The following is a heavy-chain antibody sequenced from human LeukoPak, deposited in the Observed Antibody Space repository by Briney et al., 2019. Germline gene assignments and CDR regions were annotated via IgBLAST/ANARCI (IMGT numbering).Heavy chain of an antibody. CDR1: GDSISSSNYF. CDR3: ARGDIYCSGGSCYSGWFDP. Sequence: SETLSLTCTVSGDSISSSNYFWVWVRQPPGKGLEWITSINYSRTTYYNPSLKSRVTMSVDTSKNQFSLKLSSVTAADTAVYYCARGDIYCSGGSCYSGWFDPWGQGTLVTVSS. J-gene: IGHJ5*02. V-gene: IGHV4-39*07. D-gene: IGHD2-15*01. CDR2: INYSRTT.